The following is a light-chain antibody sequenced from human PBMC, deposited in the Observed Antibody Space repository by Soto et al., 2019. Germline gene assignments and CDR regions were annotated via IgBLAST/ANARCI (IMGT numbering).Light chain of an antibody. CDR3: QQYGSSPRYT. CDR1: QSVTSSY. J-gene: IGKJ2*01. CDR2: GAS. Sequence: EIVLTQSPGTLSLSPGERATLSCRASQSVTSSYLAWYQQKPGQAPRLLIYGASSTATGIPDRFSGSVSGKSFTLTISRLEPEDFEVYYCQQYGSSPRYTFGKGTKLEIK. V-gene: IGKV3-20*01.